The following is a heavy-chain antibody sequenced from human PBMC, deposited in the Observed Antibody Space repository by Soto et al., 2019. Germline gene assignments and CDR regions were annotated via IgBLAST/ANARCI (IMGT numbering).Heavy chain of an antibody. D-gene: IGHD3-3*01. CDR1: GYTFTTYY. Sequence: QVQLVQSGAEVKKPGASVKVSCKASGYTFTTYYMHWVRQAPGQGLEWMGIINPSGGGTYYAREFQDRVTMIRDTSTSTVYMELSSLRSEDTAVYYCARAPPLLRFLEWSLPTTYYGMDVWGQGTTVTVSS. CDR2: INPSGGGT. J-gene: IGHJ6*02. CDR3: ARAPPLLRFLEWSLPTTYYGMDV. V-gene: IGHV1-46*01.